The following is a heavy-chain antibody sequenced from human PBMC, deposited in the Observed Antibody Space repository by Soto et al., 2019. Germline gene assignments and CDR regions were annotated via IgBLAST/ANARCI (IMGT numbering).Heavy chain of an antibody. D-gene: IGHD3-22*01. CDR3: ARGTLTGIVVVHLWFDP. V-gene: IGHV4-31*01. Sequence: QVQLQESGPGLVKPSQTLSLTCTVSGVSISSGGYYWSWIRQHPGKGLEWSGYIYYSGSTYYNPSLKSPVTISVDTSKHQFSLKLSSVTAAVTAVYYCARGTLTGIVVVHLWFDPWGQGTLVTVSS. J-gene: IGHJ5*02. CDR2: IYYSGST. CDR1: GVSISSGGYY.